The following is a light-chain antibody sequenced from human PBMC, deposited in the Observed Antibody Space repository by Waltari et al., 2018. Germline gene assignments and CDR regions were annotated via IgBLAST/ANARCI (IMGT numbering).Light chain of an antibody. V-gene: IGKV4-1*01. J-gene: IGKJ2*01. CDR2: WAS. CDR1: QNRLFRSTNKNY. CDR3: QQYFSVPET. Sequence: DIVMTQSPDSLTVSLGERATLNCKSSQNRLFRSTNKNYLAWYQQKPGQPPKLLFYWASTRESGVPDRFSGSGSGTDFTLTISSLQAEDVAVYYCQQYFSVPETFGQGTKLEIK.